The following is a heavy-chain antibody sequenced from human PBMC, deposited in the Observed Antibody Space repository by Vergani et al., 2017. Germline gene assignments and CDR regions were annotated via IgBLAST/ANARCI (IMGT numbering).Heavy chain of an antibody. Sequence: QVQLVQSGAEVKKPGASVKVSCKASGYTFTSYAMHWVRQAPGQRLEWMGWINTGNGNTKYSQKFQGRVTITRDTSASTAYMELSSLRSEDTAVYYCVRVGKPYDPPDYWGQGTLVTVSS. V-gene: IGHV1-3*04. D-gene: IGHD3-3*01. J-gene: IGHJ4*02. CDR3: VRVGKPYDPPDY. CDR1: GYTFTSYA. CDR2: INTGNGNT.